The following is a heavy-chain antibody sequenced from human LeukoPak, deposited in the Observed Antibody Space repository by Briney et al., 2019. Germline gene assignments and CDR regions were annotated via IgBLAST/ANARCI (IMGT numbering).Heavy chain of an antibody. J-gene: IGHJ4*02. CDR3: AKDGNYLDSSGYLIPFDY. CDR2: ISGSDRTT. Sequence: GGSLRLSCEASGFTFSRFAMSWVRQAPGKGLEWVSSISGSDRTTYYADSVEGRFTISRDNSKNILYLQMNSLRADDTALYYCAKDGNYLDSSGYLIPFDYWGLGTLVTVSS. V-gene: IGHV3-23*01. D-gene: IGHD3-22*01. CDR1: GFTFSRFA.